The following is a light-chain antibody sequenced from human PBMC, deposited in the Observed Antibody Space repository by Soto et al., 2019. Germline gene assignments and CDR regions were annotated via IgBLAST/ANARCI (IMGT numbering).Light chain of an antibody. CDR3: QRYGWSNT. J-gene: IGKJ4*01. CDR2: AAS. V-gene: IGKV3-20*01. Sequence: EIVLTQAPGTLSLSPGERATLSCRASQSVSSSYIAWYQQKGGQAPRLLINAASTRASGIPDRFSGGGSGTDFPLTISRLEPEDSAVYFCQRYGWSNTFGGGTKVEIK. CDR1: QSVSSSY.